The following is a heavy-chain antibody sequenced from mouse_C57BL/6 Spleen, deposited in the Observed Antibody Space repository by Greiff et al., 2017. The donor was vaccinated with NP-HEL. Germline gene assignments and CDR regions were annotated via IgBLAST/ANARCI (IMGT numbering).Heavy chain of an antibody. CDR1: GFTFSSYG. J-gene: IGHJ1*03. CDR2: ISSGGSYT. D-gene: IGHD2-4*01. V-gene: IGHV5-6*01. CDR3: ARHDTYYDYDWYFDV. Sequence: EVQRVESGGDLVKPGGSLKLSCAASGFTFSSYGMSWVRQTPDKRLEWVATISSGGSYTYYPDSVKGRFTISRDNAKNTLYLQMSSLKSEDTAMYYCARHDTYYDYDWYFDVWGTGTTVTVSS.